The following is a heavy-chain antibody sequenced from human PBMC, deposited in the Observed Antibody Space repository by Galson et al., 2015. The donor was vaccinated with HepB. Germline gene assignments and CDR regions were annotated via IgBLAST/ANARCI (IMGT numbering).Heavy chain of an antibody. Sequence: ETLSLTCSVSHGSINNYYWSWIRQSPGNRPEWIGYIRYTGDTTYNPSLGYRVGMSVDASINQVSLGPTSVTAADTAIYYCARHPGRGSVGYAFDLWGQGTLVTVSA. D-gene: IGHD5-12*01. CDR2: IRYTGDT. CDR1: HGSINNYY. CDR3: ARHPGRGSVGYAFDL. V-gene: IGHV4-59*08. J-gene: IGHJ4*02.